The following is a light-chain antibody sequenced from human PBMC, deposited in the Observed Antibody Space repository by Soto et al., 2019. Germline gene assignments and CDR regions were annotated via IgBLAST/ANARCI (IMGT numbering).Light chain of an antibody. CDR3: QQYGSSPIT. V-gene: IGKV3-20*01. CDR1: PSVSSSY. CDR2: GTS. Sequence: EIVLTKCTGTLSLSPGERATLTCRASPSVSSSYLAWYQQKPGLDPRLLIYGTSSRATGIPDRFSGSGSRTDFPLTISRLKSEDFVVYYCQQYGSSPITLGQGSRLESK. J-gene: IGKJ5*01.